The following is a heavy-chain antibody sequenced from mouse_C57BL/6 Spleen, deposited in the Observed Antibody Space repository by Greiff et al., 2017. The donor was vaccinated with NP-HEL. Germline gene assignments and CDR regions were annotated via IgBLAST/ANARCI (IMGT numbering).Heavy chain of an antibody. V-gene: IGHV5-15*04. Sequence: EVMLVESGGGLVQPGGSLKLSCAASGFTFSDYGMAWVRQAPRKGPEWVAFISNLAYSIYYADTVTGRFTISRENAKNTLYLEMSSLRSEDTAMDYCARHDSSGYPFAYWGQGTLVTVSA. D-gene: IGHD3-2*02. CDR2: ISNLAYSI. CDR1: GFTFSDYG. CDR3: ARHDSSGYPFAY. J-gene: IGHJ3*01.